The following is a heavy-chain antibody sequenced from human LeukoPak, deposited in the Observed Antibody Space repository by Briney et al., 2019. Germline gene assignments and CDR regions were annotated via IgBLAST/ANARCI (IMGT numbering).Heavy chain of an antibody. D-gene: IGHD2-2*01. J-gene: IGHJ3*02. CDR3: AREGRYCTSPSCYAAFDI. V-gene: IGHV4-30-4*01. Sequence: PSETLSLTCTVSGGSISSGDYYWSWIRQPPGKGLEWIGYIYYSGSTYYNPSLKSRVTISVDTSKNQFSLRLSSVTAADTAVYYCAREGRYCTSPSCYAAFDIWGQGTMVTVSS. CDR1: GGSISSGDYY. CDR2: IYYSGST.